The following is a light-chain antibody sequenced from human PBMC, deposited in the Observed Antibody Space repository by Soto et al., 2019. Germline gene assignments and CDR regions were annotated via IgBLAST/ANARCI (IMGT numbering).Light chain of an antibody. Sequence: EIVMTQSPATLSVSPGGRATLSCRASQSISDTLAWYQQKPGQAPRPLIYGASKRPTGFPARFSGSGSGTDFTLTISSLQSEDFAVYYCQQYNNWPWTFGQGTKVDIK. CDR1: QSISDT. J-gene: IGKJ1*01. CDR2: GAS. CDR3: QQYNNWPWT. V-gene: IGKV3-15*01.